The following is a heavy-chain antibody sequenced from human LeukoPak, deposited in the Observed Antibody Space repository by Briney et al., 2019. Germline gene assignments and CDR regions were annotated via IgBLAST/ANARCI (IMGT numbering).Heavy chain of an antibody. CDR2: ISGSGRST. CDR1: GFTFTNYG. D-gene: IGHD3-10*02. Sequence: PGGTLRLSCAASGFTFTNYGMIWVRQAPGRGLEWVSAISGSGRSTYYADSVKGRFTISRDNSKNTLYLQVNSLRAEDTAVYYCAELGITMIGGVWGKGTTVTISS. CDR3: AELGITMIGGV. J-gene: IGHJ6*04. V-gene: IGHV3-23*01.